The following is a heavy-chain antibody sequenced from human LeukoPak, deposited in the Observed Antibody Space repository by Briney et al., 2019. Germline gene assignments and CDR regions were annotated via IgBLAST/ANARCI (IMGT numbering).Heavy chain of an antibody. CDR3: AKSRYDFWSGGDY. J-gene: IGHJ4*02. V-gene: IGHV3-23*01. CDR1: VFTFSTYA. CDR2: ISDSGGST. Sequence: GGSLRLSCAASVFTFSTYAMSWVRQAPGKGLNWVSTISDSGGSTYYADSVKGRFTISRDNSKSTLYLQMNSLRVEDTAIYYCAKSRYDFWSGGDYWGQGTLVTVSS. D-gene: IGHD3-3*01.